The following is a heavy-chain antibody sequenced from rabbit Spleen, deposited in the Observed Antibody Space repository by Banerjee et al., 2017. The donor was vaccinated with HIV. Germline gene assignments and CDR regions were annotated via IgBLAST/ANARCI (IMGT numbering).Heavy chain of an antibody. J-gene: IGHJ6*01. Sequence: QEQLVESGGGLVQPGGSLTLSCTASGFSFSNKAVMCWVRQAPGKGLEWIACINAITGKAVYASWAKGRFTISKTSSTTVTLQMTRLTAADTATYFCARDTSSSFSSYGMDLWGPGTLVTVS. CDR3: ARDTSSSFSSYGMDL. V-gene: IGHV1S45*01. CDR1: GFSFSNKAV. D-gene: IGHD1-1*01. CDR2: INAITGKA.